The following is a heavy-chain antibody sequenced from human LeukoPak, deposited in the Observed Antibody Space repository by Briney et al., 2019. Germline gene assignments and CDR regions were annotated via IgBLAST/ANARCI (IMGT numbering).Heavy chain of an antibody. D-gene: IGHD3-22*01. CDR3: ARTLYDSTQPSDY. Sequence: ASVKVSCKASGFTFTAYYMHWVRQAPGQGLEWMGWINPNSGGTSYAQKFQGRVTMTRDMSTSTVYMELSSLRSEDTAVYYCARTLYDSTQPSDYWGQGTLVTVSS. J-gene: IGHJ4*02. V-gene: IGHV1-2*02. CDR2: INPNSGGT. CDR1: GFTFTAYY.